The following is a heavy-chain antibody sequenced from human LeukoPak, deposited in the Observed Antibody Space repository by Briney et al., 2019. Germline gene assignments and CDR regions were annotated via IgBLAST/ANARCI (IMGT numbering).Heavy chain of an antibody. J-gene: IGHJ4*02. D-gene: IGHD6-13*01. Sequence: EASVKVSCKASGYTFTSYGISWVRQAPGQGLEWMGWIIAYNGNTNYAQKLQGRVTMTTDTSPSTAFMELRSLRSDDTAVYYCARDSLLRGNYPDYWGQGTLVTVSS. CDR2: IIAYNGNT. CDR3: ARDSLLRGNYPDY. CDR1: GYTFTSYG. V-gene: IGHV1-18*01.